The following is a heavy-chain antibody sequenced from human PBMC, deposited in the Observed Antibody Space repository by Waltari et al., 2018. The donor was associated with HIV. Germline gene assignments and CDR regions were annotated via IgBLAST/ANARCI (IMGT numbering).Heavy chain of an antibody. CDR3: ARQKESRLDD. V-gene: IGHV5-51*01. Sequence: EVQLVQSGAEVKQPGESLKLSCKASGYLFSAHWIGWVRQPPGKGLEWMGIIYPDDSDARYSPSFQGHIRFSVDRSTSTAYVQWTSVKTSDTAVYYCARQKESRLDDWGQGTQVTVSS. J-gene: IGHJ4*02. CDR2: IYPDDSDA. D-gene: IGHD1-1*01. CDR1: GYLFSAHW.